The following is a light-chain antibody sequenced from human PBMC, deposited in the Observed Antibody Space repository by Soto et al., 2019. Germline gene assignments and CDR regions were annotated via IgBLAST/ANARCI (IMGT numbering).Light chain of an antibody. V-gene: IGLV2-14*01. CDR3: NAWGV. J-gene: IGLJ2*01. CDR2: EVN. Sequence: QSALTQPASVSGSPGQSITISCTGTSSDFGGYNYVSWYQHHPGKAPKLLLYEVNNRPSGVSTRFSGSKSGNTASLTISGLQDDDEADYYCNAWGVFGGGTKLTVL. CDR1: SSDFGGYNY.